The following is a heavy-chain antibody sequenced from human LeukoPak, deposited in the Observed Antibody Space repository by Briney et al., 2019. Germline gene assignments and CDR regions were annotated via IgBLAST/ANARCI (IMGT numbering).Heavy chain of an antibody. CDR1: GFIFSSYA. CDR2: GGSGGST. CDR3: AKMRGQYYHSYYMDA. V-gene: IGHV3-23*01. Sequence: GGSLRLSCAASGFIFSSYAMSWVRHAPGKGLEWVSYGGSGGSTYYADSVKGGFTVSRDNSKSTLYLQMNSLTAEDTAVYYCAKMRGQYYHSYYMDAWGKGTTVTVSS. J-gene: IGHJ6*03.